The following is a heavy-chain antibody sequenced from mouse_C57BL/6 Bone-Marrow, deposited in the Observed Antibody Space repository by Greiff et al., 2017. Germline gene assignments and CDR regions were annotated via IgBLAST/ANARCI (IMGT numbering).Heavy chain of an antibody. J-gene: IGHJ4*01. Sequence: EVQGVESGGGLVQPGGSLSLSCAASGFSFTDYYMSWVRQPPGKALEWLGFIRNKANGYTTEYSASVKGRFTISRDNSQSILYLQMNALRAEDSATYYCARYGGNYPRYYAMDYWGQGTSVTVSS. D-gene: IGHD2-1*01. CDR1: GFSFTDYY. V-gene: IGHV7-3*01. CDR3: ARYGGNYPRYYAMDY. CDR2: IRNKANGYTT.